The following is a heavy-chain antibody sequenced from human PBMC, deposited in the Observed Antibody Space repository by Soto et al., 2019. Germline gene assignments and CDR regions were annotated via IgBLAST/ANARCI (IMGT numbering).Heavy chain of an antibody. CDR2: IYYSGST. D-gene: IGHD3-22*01. Sequence: SETLSLTCTVSGGSISSSIYCWGWIRQPPGKGLEWIGSIYYSGSTYHNPSLKSRVTISVDTSKNQFSLKLSSVTAADTAVYYCARGLHHGAMIVPWGQGTLVTVSS. J-gene: IGHJ5*02. CDR1: GGSISSSIYC. V-gene: IGHV4-39*01. CDR3: ARGLHHGAMIVP.